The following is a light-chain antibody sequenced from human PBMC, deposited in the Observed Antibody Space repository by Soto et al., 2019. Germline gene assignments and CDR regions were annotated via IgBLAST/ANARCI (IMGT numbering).Light chain of an antibody. CDR3: QQYGSWT. CDR1: QSGHSSY. CDR2: GAS. J-gene: IGKJ1*01. V-gene: IGKV3-20*01. Sequence: EIVLTQSPGTLSLSPGETATLSCRASQSGHSSYLAWYQKKPGQAPRLLIYGASSRAPGIPDRFSGSGSGPDFTLTISRLEPEDFAVYYCQQYGSWTFGQGTKVDIK.